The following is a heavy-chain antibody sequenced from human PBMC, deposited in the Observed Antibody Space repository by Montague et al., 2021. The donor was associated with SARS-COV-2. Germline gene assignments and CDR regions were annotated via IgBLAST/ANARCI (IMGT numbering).Heavy chain of an antibody. V-gene: IGHV4-59*01. D-gene: IGHD1-20*01. CDR1: GGSISSYY. Sequence: SETLSLTCTVSGGSISSYYWSWIRQPPGKGLEWIGYLYYSGSTNYNPSLKSRVTISVDTSKNQFSLKLNSVTAADTAVYYCARDLGYYWDYYYFYGMDVWGQGTTVTVSS. J-gene: IGHJ6*02. CDR3: ARDLGYYWDYYYFYGMDV. CDR2: LYYSGST.